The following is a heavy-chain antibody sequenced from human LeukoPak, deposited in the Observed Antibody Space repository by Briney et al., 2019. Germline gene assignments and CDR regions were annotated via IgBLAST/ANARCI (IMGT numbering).Heavy chain of an antibody. CDR1: GYDFNNYW. CDR2: VYPDDSDT. D-gene: IGHD3-3*01. J-gene: IGHJ6*02. CDR3: ARHRYYDFWSGSGAYYYYGLDV. V-gene: IGHV5-51*01. Sequence: GESLKISCKSSGYDFNNYWIGWVRQMPGQGLEWMGIVYPDDSDTTYSPSFQGQVTISADKSISTAYLQWSSLKASDTAIYYCARHRYYDFWSGSGAYYYYGLDVWGQGTTVTVSS.